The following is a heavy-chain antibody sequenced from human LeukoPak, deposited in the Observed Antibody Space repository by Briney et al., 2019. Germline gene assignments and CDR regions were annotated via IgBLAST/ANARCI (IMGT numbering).Heavy chain of an antibody. V-gene: IGHV3-7*01. D-gene: IGHD2-21*02. CDR1: GFPFSSYW. J-gene: IGHJ4*02. Sequence: GGSLRLSCAASGFPFSSYWMSWVRQAPGKGLEWVANIKQDGSEKYYVDSAKGRFTISRDNAKSSLYLQMNSLRAEDTAVYYCAREICGSDCYSTFDYWGQGALVTVSS. CDR3: AREICGSDCYSTFDY. CDR2: IKQDGSEK.